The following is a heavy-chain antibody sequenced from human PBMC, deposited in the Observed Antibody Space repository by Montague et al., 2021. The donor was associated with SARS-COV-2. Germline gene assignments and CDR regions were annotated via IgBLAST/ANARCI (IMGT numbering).Heavy chain of an antibody. CDR3: ARLRDGVVPSPILGVGPYYSYYYMDV. J-gene: IGHJ6*03. Sequence: SETLSLTCAVSGGSFSGFYWSWVRQPPGEGLEWIGEINHGGSTKYSPSLKSRLTISADTSKNQFSLKLTSVAAADTAVYYCARLRDGVVPSPILGVGPYYSYYYMDVWGRGTTVTVSS. D-gene: IGHD3-10*01. V-gene: IGHV4-34*01. CDR1: GGSFSGFY. CDR2: INHGGST.